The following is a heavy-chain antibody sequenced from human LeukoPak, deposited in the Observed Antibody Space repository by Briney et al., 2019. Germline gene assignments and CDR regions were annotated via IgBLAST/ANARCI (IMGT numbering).Heavy chain of an antibody. CDR2: INAGNGDT. D-gene: IGHD2-15*01. CDR1: GYTFSSRA. V-gene: IGHV1-3*01. Sequence: GASVKVSCKASGYTFSSRAVHWVRQAPGQRLEWMGWINAGNGDTKYSQKFQDRVTITRDTSASTAYMELSSLRSEDTAVYYCAIHCSGGSCSRSYYFDYWGQGTRVTVSS. J-gene: IGHJ4*02. CDR3: AIHCSGGSCSRSYYFDY.